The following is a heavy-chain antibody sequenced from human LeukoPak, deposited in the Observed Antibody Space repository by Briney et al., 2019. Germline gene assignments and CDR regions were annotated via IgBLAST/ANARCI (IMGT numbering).Heavy chain of an antibody. CDR2: MYHSGST. CDR1: GYSISSGYY. D-gene: IGHD1-26*01. CDR3: ARDGDIVGAANPYFDY. J-gene: IGHJ4*02. Sequence: SETLSLTCTVSGYSISSGYYWGWIRQPPGKGLEWIGSMYHSGSTYYNPSLKSRVTISVDTSKNHFSLKLSSVTASDTALYHCARDGDIVGAANPYFDYWGQGTLVTVSS. V-gene: IGHV4-38-2*02.